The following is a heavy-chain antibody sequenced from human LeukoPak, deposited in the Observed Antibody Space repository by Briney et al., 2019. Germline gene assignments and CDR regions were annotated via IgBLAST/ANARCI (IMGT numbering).Heavy chain of an antibody. V-gene: IGHV4-31*03. CDR2: IYYSGST. CDR3: AREDYGDYVISH. J-gene: IGHJ1*01. D-gene: IGHD4-17*01. CDR1: GGSISSGGYY. Sequence: SETLSLTCTVSGGSISSGGYYWSWIRQHPGKGLEWIGYIYYSGSTYYNPSLKSRVTISVDTSKNQFSLKLSSVTAADTAVYYCAREDYGDYVISHWGQGTLVTVSS.